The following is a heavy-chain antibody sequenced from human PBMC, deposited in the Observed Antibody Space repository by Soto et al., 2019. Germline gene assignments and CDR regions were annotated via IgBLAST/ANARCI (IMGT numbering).Heavy chain of an antibody. D-gene: IGHD3-22*01. V-gene: IGHV3-48*02. J-gene: IGHJ6*02. CDR3: ARDKYFYDGSGPMESEYYYYGMDV. Sequence: QTGGSLRLSCAASGFTFGSYVMNWVRQAPGKGLEWVSYIFSSSNGIYYADSVKGRFTISRDNAKNALYLQMNSLRDEDTAVYYCARDKYFYDGSGPMESEYYYYGMDVWGQGTTVTVSS. CDR1: GFTFGSYV. CDR2: IFSSSNGI.